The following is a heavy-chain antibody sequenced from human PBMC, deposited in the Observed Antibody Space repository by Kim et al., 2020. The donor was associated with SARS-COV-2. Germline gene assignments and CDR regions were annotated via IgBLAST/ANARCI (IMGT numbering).Heavy chain of an antibody. CDR3: ARQIAVAGTRIDY. CDR2: ISSSSSYI. CDR1: GFTLSSYS. Sequence: GGSLRLSCAASGFTLSSYSMNWVRQAPGKGLEWVSSISSSSSYIYYADSVKGRFTISRDNAKNSLYLQMNSLRAEDTAVYYCARQIAVAGTRIDYWGQGTLVTVSS. D-gene: IGHD6-19*01. J-gene: IGHJ4*02. V-gene: IGHV3-21*01.